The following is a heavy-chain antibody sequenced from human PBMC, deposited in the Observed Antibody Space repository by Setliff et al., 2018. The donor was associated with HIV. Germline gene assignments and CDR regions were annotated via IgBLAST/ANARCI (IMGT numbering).Heavy chain of an antibody. V-gene: IGHV5-51*01. CDR2: IYPGDSDT. CDR3: ARGPHRYCSVTNCMYDF. Sequence: PGESLKISCKGSGYTFTNYWIGWVRQMPGKGLEWMGIIYPGDSDTRYSPSFQGQVTISADKSISTAYLQWSSLKASDTAMYYCARGPHRYCSVTNCMYDFWGQGALVTVSS. CDR1: GYTFTNYW. J-gene: IGHJ4*02. D-gene: IGHD2-15*01.